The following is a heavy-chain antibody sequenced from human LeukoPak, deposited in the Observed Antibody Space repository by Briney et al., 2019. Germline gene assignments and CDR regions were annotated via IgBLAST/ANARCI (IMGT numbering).Heavy chain of an antibody. V-gene: IGHV3-30*04. D-gene: IGHD3-3*01. CDR3: ARGDPDISFGVAGEAFDI. CDR1: GFTFSSYA. Sequence: GGSLRLSCAASGFTFSSYAMHWVRQVPGKGLEWVAVISNDGRNKYYAESVKGRFTISRDNSKNTLYLQMNSLRAEDTAVYYCARGDPDISFGVAGEAFDIWGQGTMVTVSS. CDR2: ISNDGRNK. J-gene: IGHJ3*02.